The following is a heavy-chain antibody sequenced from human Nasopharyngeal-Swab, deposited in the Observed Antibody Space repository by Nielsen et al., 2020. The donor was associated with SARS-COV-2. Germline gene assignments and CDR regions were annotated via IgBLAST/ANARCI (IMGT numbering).Heavy chain of an antibody. CDR2: ISYDGSNK. Sequence: GESLKIFCAASGFTFSSYAMHWVRQAPGKGLEWVAVISYDGSNKYYADSVKGRFTISRDNSKNTLYLQMNSLRAEDTAVYYCARSWGGGYSFSFDYWGQGTLVTVSS. J-gene: IGHJ4*02. CDR1: GFTFSSYA. D-gene: IGHD2-15*01. V-gene: IGHV3-30-3*01. CDR3: ARSWGGGYSFSFDY.